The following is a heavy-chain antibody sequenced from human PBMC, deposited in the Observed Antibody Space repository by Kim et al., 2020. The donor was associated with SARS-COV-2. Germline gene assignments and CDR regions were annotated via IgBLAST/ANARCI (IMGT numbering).Heavy chain of an antibody. CDR3: ARERSRYYYGSGSPGFDY. CDR2: ISAYNGNT. J-gene: IGHJ4*02. Sequence: ASVKVSCKASGYTFTSYGISWVRQAPGQGLEWMGWISAYNGNTNYAQKLQGRVTMTTDTSTSTAYMELRSLRSDDTAVYYCARERSRYYYGSGSPGFDYWGQGTLVTVSS. D-gene: IGHD3-10*01. CDR1: GYTFTSYG. V-gene: IGHV1-18*01.